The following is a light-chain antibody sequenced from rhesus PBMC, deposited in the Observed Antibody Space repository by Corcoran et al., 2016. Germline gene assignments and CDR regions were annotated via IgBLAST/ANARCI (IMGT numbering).Light chain of an antibody. CDR2: DAS. V-gene: IGKV1-94*01. J-gene: IGKJ1*01. CDR1: QGINKE. CDR3: LQDYTTPST. Sequence: DIQMTQSPSSLSASVGDRVTVTCRASQGINKELSWYQQKTGKAPTHLIYDASSLQTGVSSRFSGSGSGTDYTLTLSSLQPEDVATYYFLQDYTTPSTFGQGTKVEIK.